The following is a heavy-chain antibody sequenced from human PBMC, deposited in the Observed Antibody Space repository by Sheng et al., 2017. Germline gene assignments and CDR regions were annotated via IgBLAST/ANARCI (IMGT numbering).Heavy chain of an antibody. Sequence: QVQLVQSRGEVKTPGTSVKVSCTTSGYNFVTYDIAWVRQAPGQGLEWMAWVSGSSGHTKYSQNFQGRVTMTTDPPTNTAYMELRSLRFDDTAVYYCARLNANGFKRLEFRGQGTLVIVSS. V-gene: IGHV1-18*01. CDR3: ARLNANGFKRLEF. J-gene: IGHJ4*02. D-gene: IGHD3-10*01. CDR2: VSGSSGHT. CDR1: GYNFVTYD.